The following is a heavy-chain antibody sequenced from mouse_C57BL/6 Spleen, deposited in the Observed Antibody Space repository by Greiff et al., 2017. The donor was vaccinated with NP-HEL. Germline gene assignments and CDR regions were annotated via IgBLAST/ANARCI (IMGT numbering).Heavy chain of an antibody. Sequence: QVQLPQPGAELVKPGASVKLSCKASGYPFTSYWMPWVKQRPGRGLEWIGRIDPNSGGTKYNEKFKSKATLTVDKPSSTAYMQLSSLTSEDSAVYYCAGTTVVATDYFDYWGQGTTLTVSS. D-gene: IGHD1-1*01. CDR3: AGTTVVATDYFDY. J-gene: IGHJ2*01. CDR2: IDPNSGGT. V-gene: IGHV1-72*01. CDR1: GYPFTSYW.